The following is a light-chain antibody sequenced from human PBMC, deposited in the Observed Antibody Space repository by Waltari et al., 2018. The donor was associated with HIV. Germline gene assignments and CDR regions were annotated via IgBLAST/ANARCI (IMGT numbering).Light chain of an antibody. CDR1: TLGDKY. J-gene: IGLJ2*01. V-gene: IGLV3-1*01. CDR3: QAWDSNTVV. Sequence: SYELTPPPSVSVSPGQTASISCSGATLGDKYASWYQQRPGQSPIVVIHQDTKRPSGIPERFTGANSGNTATLTVSGTQAMDEADYYCQAWDSNTVVFGGGTKLTVL. CDR2: QDT.